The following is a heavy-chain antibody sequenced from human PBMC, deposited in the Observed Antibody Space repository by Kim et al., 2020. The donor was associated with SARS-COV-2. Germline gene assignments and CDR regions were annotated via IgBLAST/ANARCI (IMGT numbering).Heavy chain of an antibody. CDR3: ARDETQNYGDYGDAFDI. D-gene: IGHD4-17*01. Sequence: GNGRFTNSRDNAKNSLYLQMNSLRAEDTAVYYCARDETQNYGDYGDAFDIWGQGTMGTVSS. V-gene: IGHV3-21*01. J-gene: IGHJ3*02.